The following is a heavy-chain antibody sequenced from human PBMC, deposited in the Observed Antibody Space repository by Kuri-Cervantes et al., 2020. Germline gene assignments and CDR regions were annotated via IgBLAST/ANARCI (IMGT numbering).Heavy chain of an antibody. V-gene: IGHV1-69*13. D-gene: IGHD5-24*01. Sequence: SVKVSCKASGGTFSSYAISWVRQAPGQGLEWMGGIIPIFGTANYAQKFQGRVTITADESTSTAYMELSSLRSEDTAVYYRARLAMRWYGPAYYYYYGMDVWGQGTTVTVSS. CDR3: ARLAMRWYGPAYYYYYGMDV. CDR2: IIPIFGTA. CDR1: GGTFSSYA. J-gene: IGHJ6*02.